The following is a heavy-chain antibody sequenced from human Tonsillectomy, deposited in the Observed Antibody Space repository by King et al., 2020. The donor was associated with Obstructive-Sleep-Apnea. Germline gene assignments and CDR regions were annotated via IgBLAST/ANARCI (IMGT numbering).Heavy chain of an antibody. J-gene: IGHJ6*02. CDR1: GFSLTTSGMC. Sequence: VTLQESGPALVKPPQTLTLTCTFSGFSLTTSGMCVSWIRQPPGKALEWLARIDWDDDKYYSTSLKTRLTISKDTSKNQVVLTMTNIDPVDTATYYCARTTYYYASENYPAHPSGMDVWGQGTTVTVSS. D-gene: IGHD3-10*01. CDR3: ARTTYYYASENYPAHPSGMDV. V-gene: IGHV2-70*11. CDR2: IDWDDDK.